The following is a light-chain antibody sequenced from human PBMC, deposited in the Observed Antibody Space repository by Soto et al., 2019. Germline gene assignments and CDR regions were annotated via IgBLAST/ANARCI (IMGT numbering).Light chain of an antibody. Sequence: QSALTPPRSVSGSPGQSVTISCTGTSSDVGGYNYVSWYQQHPGKAPKLMIYDVSKRPSGVPDRFSGSKSGNTASLTISGLQAEDEADYYCCSYAGSNTSVFGGGTTLTVL. CDR1: SSDVGGYNY. V-gene: IGLV2-11*01. CDR3: CSYAGSNTSV. J-gene: IGLJ3*02. CDR2: DVS.